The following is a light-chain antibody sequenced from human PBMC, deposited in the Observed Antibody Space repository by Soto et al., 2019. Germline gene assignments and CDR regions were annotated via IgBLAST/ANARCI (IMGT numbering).Light chain of an antibody. Sequence: DIPRTQSPSSLSASVGDRGIITCRESQGIGDDLGWSQQKPGKAPTRLIYAASSLQSGVPSRFSSSGSGTDFTLTSSSLQPDYFASYYCLHHNTYPWTFGPGTKVEVK. V-gene: IGKV1-17*01. CDR3: LHHNTYPWT. CDR2: AAS. CDR1: QGIGDD. J-gene: IGKJ1*01.